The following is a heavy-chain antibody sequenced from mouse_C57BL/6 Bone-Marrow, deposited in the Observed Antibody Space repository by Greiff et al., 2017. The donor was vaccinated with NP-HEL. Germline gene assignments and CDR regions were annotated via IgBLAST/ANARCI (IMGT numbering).Heavy chain of an antibody. J-gene: IGHJ4*01. D-gene: IGHD2-3*01. Sequence: VQLQQSGPVLVKPGASVKMSCKASGYTFTDYYMNWVKQSPGKSLEWIGVINPYNGGTSYNQKFKGKATLTVDKSSSTAYMELNSLTSEDSAVYYCARSSDGYYYYYAMDYWCQGTSVTVSS. CDR2: INPYNGGT. CDR3: ARSSDGYYYYYAMDY. V-gene: IGHV1-19*01. CDR1: GYTFTDYY.